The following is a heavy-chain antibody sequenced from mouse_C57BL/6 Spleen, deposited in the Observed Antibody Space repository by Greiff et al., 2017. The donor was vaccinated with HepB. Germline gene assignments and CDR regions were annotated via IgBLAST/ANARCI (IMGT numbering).Heavy chain of an antibody. J-gene: IGHJ2*01. Sequence: EVQVVESGGGLVKPGGSLNLSCAASGFTFSDYGMHWVRQAPEKGLEWVAYISSGSSTIYYADTVKGRFTISRDNAKNTLFLQMTSLRSEDTAMYYCARTFYYGSSGDYFDYWGQGTTLTVSS. CDR1: GFTFSDYG. V-gene: IGHV5-17*01. D-gene: IGHD1-1*01. CDR3: ARTFYYGSSGDYFDY. CDR2: ISSGSSTI.